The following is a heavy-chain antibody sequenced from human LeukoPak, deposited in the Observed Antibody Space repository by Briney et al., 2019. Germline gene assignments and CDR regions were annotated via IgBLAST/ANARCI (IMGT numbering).Heavy chain of an antibody. J-gene: IGHJ4*02. CDR1: GFTFSSYA. CDR2: ISGSGGST. Sequence: GGSLRLXCAASGFTFSSYAMSWVRQAPGKGLEWVSAISGSGGSTYYADSVKGRFTISRDNSKNTLYLQMNSLRAEDTAVYYCAKGPSCSSTSCYKGPPDYWGQGSLVTVSS. V-gene: IGHV3-23*01. CDR3: AKGPSCSSTSCYKGPPDY. D-gene: IGHD2-2*02.